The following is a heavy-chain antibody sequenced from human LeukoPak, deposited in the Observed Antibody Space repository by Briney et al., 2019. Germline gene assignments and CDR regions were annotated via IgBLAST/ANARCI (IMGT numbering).Heavy chain of an antibody. J-gene: IGHJ4*02. V-gene: IGHV4-30-4*08. D-gene: IGHD2-2*01. CDR3: ARGDIVVVPAAPFASFDY. CDR1: GGSISSGDYY. CDR2: IYYSGST. Sequence: PSETLSLTCTVSGGSISSGDYYWSWIRQPPGKGLEWIGYIYYSGSTYYNPSLKSRVTISVDTSKNKFSLKLSSVTAADTAVYYCARGDIVVVPAAPFASFDYWGQGTLVTVSA.